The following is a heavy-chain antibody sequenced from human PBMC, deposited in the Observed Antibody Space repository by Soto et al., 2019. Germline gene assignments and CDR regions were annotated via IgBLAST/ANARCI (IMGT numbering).Heavy chain of an antibody. D-gene: IGHD4-17*01. CDR3: ARDSVYYGDYELNYFDY. CDR2: ITSNGHIT. J-gene: IGHJ4*02. Sequence: GVSLRLSCSASGCTFSNYDMGWVRQTPGKGLECVSYITSNGHITYYADSVKGRFTISRDNAKNSLYLQMNSLRAEDTAVYYCARDSVYYGDYELNYFDYWGQGTLVTVSS. V-gene: IGHV3-64*04. CDR1: GCTFSNYD.